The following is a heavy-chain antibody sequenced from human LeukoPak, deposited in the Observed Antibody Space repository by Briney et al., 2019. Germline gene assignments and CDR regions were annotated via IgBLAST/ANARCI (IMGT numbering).Heavy chain of an antibody. J-gene: IGHJ4*02. V-gene: IGHV1-2*06. CDR2: INPNSGGT. D-gene: IGHD5-24*01. CDR1: GYTFTGYY. Sequence: ASVKVSCKASGYTFTGYYMHWVRQAPGQGLEWMGQINPNSGGTNYAQKFQGRVTMTRDTSISTAYMELSRLRSDDTAVYYCARDVGDGYLRYFDYWGQGTLVTVSS. CDR3: ARDVGDGYLRYFDY.